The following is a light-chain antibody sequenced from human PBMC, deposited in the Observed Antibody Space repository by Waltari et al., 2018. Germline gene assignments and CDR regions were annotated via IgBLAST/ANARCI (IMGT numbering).Light chain of an antibody. CDR2: KDT. Sequence: SYELTQPSSVSVSPGQTAKISCPGNILAKKYARWFKQKPGQAPVLVIYKDTERPSGIPELFSGSSSGTTVTLTVSGAQVEDEADYYCYCAADDNRLFGGGTKLTVL. CDR1: ILAKKY. J-gene: IGLJ2*01. CDR3: YCAADDNRL. V-gene: IGLV3-27*01.